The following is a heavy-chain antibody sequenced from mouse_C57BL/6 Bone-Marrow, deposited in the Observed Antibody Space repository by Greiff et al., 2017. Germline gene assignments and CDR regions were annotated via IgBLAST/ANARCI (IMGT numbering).Heavy chain of an antibody. J-gene: IGHJ2*01. D-gene: IGHD2-3*01. V-gene: IGHV3-6*01. CDR2: ISYDGSN. CDR1: GYSITSGYY. CDR3: ARDENDGYFDY. Sequence: DVLLVESGPGLVKPSQSLPLTCSVTGYSITSGYYRNWIRRFPGNKLEWMGYISYDGSNNYNPSLKNRISITRDTSKNQFFLQLNSVTTEDTATNDCARDENDGYFDYWGQGTTLTVSS.